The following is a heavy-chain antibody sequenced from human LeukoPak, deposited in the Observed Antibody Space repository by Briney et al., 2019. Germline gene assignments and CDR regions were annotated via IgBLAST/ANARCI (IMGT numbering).Heavy chain of an antibody. CDR2: IYSEGSRT. D-gene: IGHD3-16*01. Sequence: GGSLRLSCAGSGFTLSSYWMHWVRQGPGKGLVWVSRIYSEGSRTTYADSVRGRFTISGDNAKNTLYLQMNSLRAEDTAVYYCARDLRRYDAWGQGTLVTVSS. J-gene: IGHJ5*02. CDR1: GFTLSSYW. V-gene: IGHV3-74*01. CDR3: ARDLRRYDA.